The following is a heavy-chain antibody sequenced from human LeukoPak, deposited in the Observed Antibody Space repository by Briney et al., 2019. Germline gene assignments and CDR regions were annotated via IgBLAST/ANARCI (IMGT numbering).Heavy chain of an antibody. CDR2: IYNGVNT. Sequence: IPSETLSLTCTVSGASVSSASYWTWIRQPPGKGVEWIAHIYNGVNTNYNPSLKSRVTISVDTSKNQFSLRLNSVTAADTAVYYCVRSRAFNSGAFDPWGQGSLVTVSS. J-gene: IGHJ5*02. CDR3: VRSRAFNSGAFDP. D-gene: IGHD1-26*01. CDR1: GASVSSASY. V-gene: IGHV4-61*01.